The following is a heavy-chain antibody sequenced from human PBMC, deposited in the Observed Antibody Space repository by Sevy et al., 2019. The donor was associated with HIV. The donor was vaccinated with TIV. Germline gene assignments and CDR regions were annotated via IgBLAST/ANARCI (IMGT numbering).Heavy chain of an antibody. Sequence: GGSLRLSCAASGFTFSANWMNWVRQAPGKGREGVANIKGDGSNKHYVDSVEGRFTISRDNAKNLLYLQMNSLRVEDTAVYYRAHVTFGRFESWGQGTLVTVSS. CDR3: AHVTFGRFES. J-gene: IGHJ4*02. V-gene: IGHV3-7*01. D-gene: IGHD3-16*01. CDR2: IKGDGSNK. CDR1: GFTFSANW.